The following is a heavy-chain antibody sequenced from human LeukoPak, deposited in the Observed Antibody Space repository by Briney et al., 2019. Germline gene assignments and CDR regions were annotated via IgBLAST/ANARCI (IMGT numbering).Heavy chain of an antibody. CDR1: GGSISSGDYY. V-gene: IGHV4-30-4*01. Sequence: SETLSLTCTVSGGSISSGDYYWSWIRQPPGKGLEWIGYIYYGGSTYYNPSLKSRVTISVDTSKNQFSLKLSSVTAADTAVYYCARDRYCSSTSCYSDYYYGMDVWGQGTTVTVSS. D-gene: IGHD2-2*01. CDR2: IYYGGST. J-gene: IGHJ6*02. CDR3: ARDRYCSSTSCYSDYYYGMDV.